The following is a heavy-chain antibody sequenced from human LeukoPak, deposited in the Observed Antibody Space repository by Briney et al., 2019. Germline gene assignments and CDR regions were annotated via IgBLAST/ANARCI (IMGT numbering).Heavy chain of an antibody. CDR1: GYTFSGHW. V-gene: IGHV5-51*01. CDR2: IYPGDSDT. J-gene: IGHJ4*02. Sequence: GESLKISCKGSGYTFSGHWIAWVRQMPGKGLEWMGIIYPGDSDTRYSPSLQGQVTISADKSISTAYLQWNSLKASDTAIYYCGRLRDGYSDYWGQGTLVTVSS. D-gene: IGHD5-24*01. CDR3: GRLRDGYSDY.